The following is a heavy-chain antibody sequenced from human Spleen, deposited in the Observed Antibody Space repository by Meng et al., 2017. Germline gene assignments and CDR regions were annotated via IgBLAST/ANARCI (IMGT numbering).Heavy chain of an antibody. J-gene: IGHJ4*02. V-gene: IGHV6-1*01. CDR2: TYYRSKWYN. CDR1: GDSVSSPSN. D-gene: IGHD5-12*01. Sequence: SQTLSLSCAIFGDSVSSPSNWNWIRQSPSRGLEWLGRTYYRSKWYNDYAVSVKSRITINPDTSKNQFSLQLNSVTPEDTAVYYCARGLVLDYWGQGTLVTVSS. CDR3: ARGLVLDY.